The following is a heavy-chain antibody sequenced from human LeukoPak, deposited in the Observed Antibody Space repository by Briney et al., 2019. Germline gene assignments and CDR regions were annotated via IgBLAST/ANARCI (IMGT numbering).Heavy chain of an antibody. CDR3: AKDVISTH. J-gene: IGHJ4*02. CDR2: ISYDGSNK. D-gene: IGHD2-2*01. V-gene: IGHV3-30*18. Sequence: PGGSLRLSCAASGFTFSSYGMHWVRQAPGKGLEWVAVISYDGSNKYYADSVKGRFTISRDNSKNTLYLQMNSLRAEDTAVYYCAKDVISTHWGQGTLVTVSS. CDR1: GFTFSSYG.